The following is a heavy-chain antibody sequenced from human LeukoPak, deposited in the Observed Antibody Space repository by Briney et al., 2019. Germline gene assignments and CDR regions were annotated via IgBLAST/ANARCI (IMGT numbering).Heavy chain of an antibody. J-gene: IGHJ6*04. CDR1: GGTFSSYA. D-gene: IGHD3-9*01. V-gene: IGHV1-69*13. Sequence: SVKVSCKASGGTFSSYAISWVRQAPGQGLEWMGGIIPTFGTANYAQKFQGRVTITADESTSTAYMELSSLRSEDTAVYYCAGGFDDILTGFPYYYGMDVWGKGTTVTVSS. CDR2: IIPTFGTA. CDR3: AGGFDDILTGFPYYYGMDV.